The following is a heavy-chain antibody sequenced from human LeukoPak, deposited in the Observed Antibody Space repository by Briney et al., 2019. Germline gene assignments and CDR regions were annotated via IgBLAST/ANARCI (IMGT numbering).Heavy chain of an antibody. Sequence: ASVKVSCKASGYTFTGYYMHWVRQAPGQGLEWMGRINPNSGGTNYAQKFQGRVTMTRDTSISTAYMELSRLRSEDTAVYYCARAAWNHRRFDYWGQGTLVTVSS. J-gene: IGHJ4*02. CDR2: INPNSGGT. CDR1: GYTFTGYY. CDR3: ARAAWNHRRFDY. D-gene: IGHD1-14*01. V-gene: IGHV1-2*06.